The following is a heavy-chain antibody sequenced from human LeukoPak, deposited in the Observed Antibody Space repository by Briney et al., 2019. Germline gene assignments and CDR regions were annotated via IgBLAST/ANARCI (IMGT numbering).Heavy chain of an antibody. Sequence: SETLSLTCTVSGGSISSSSYYWVWIRQPPGEGLEWIGSIYYSGSTSYNPSLKSRVTISVDTSKNQFSLKLSSVTAADTAVYYCARHFSTLQYFDFWGRGTLVTVSS. V-gene: IGHV4-39*01. CDR3: ARHFSTLQYFDF. CDR2: IYYSGST. D-gene: IGHD2/OR15-2a*01. J-gene: IGHJ2*01. CDR1: GGSISSSSYY.